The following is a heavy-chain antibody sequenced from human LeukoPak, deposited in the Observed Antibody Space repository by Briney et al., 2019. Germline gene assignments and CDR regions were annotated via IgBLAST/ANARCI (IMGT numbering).Heavy chain of an antibody. CDR2: IYTSGST. J-gene: IGHJ4*02. Sequence: SETLSLTCTVSGGSMSSYYWSWIRQPAGKGLEWIGRIYTSGSTNYNPSLKSRVTISVDTSKNQFSLKLSSVTAADTAVYYCARGKLLWFGESHGSFDYWGQGTLVTVSS. CDR1: GGSMSSYY. D-gene: IGHD3-10*01. CDR3: ARGKLLWFGESHGSFDY. V-gene: IGHV4-4*07.